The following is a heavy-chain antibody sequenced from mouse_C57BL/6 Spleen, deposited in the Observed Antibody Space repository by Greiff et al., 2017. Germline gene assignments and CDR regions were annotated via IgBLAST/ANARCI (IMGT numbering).Heavy chain of an antibody. CDR1: GYTFTEYT. CDR2: FYPGSGSK. CDR3: ARHEEKPPPDYYGSSHFDY. V-gene: IGHV1-62-2*01. D-gene: IGHD1-1*01. Sequence: QVQLQQSGAELVKPGASVKLSCKASGYTFTEYTIHWVKQRSGQGLEWIGWFYPGSGSKKDNEKFKDKATLTADKSSSTVYMELSRLTSEDSAGYCCARHEEKPPPDYYGSSHFDYWGQGTTLTVSS. J-gene: IGHJ2*01.